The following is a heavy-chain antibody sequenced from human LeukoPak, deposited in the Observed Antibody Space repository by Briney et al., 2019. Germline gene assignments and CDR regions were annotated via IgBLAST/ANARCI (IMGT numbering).Heavy chain of an antibody. CDR3: AKDMSGIFLFDRVAFDI. J-gene: IGHJ3*02. V-gene: IGHV3-23*01. CDR1: GFTFSSYA. D-gene: IGHD1-26*01. Sequence: GGSLSLSCAASGFTFSSYARSWVRQAPGKGLEWVSGISGSGGSTYYADSVKGRFTISRDNSKNTVYMQMNSLRAEDTAVYYCAKDMSGIFLFDRVAFDIWGQGTMVTVSS. CDR2: ISGSGGST.